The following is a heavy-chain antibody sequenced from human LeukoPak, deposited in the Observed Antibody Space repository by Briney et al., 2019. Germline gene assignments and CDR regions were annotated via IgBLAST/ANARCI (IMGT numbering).Heavy chain of an antibody. Sequence: GASVKVSCKASGYTFTSYYIHWVRQAPGQGLEWMGIISPSGGRTNYAQKFQGRVTLTRDTSTSTVYMEMSSLRSEDTAVYYCARFERFGDLGTFDYWGQGTLVTVSS. CDR1: GYTFTSYY. CDR2: ISPSGGRT. V-gene: IGHV1-46*01. CDR3: ARFERFGDLGTFDY. D-gene: IGHD3-10*01. J-gene: IGHJ4*02.